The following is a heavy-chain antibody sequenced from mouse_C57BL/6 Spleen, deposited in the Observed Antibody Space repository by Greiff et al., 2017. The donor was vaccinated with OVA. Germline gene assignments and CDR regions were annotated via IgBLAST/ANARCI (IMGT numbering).Heavy chain of an antibody. CDR2: ISSGSSTI. V-gene: IGHV5-17*01. Sequence: EVQLVESGGGLVKPGGSLKLSCAASGFTFSDYGMHWVRQAPEKGLEWVAYISSGSSTIYYSDTVKGRFTISRDNAKNTLFLQMTSLRSEATAMYYGAIYYGSSSYAMDYWGQGTSVTVSS. J-gene: IGHJ4*01. CDR1: GFTFSDYG. D-gene: IGHD1-1*01. CDR3: AIYYGSSSYAMDY.